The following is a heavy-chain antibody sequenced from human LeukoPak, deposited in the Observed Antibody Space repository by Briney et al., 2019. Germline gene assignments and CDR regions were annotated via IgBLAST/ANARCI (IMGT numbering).Heavy chain of an antibody. J-gene: IGHJ3*02. CDR1: GSISGYY. Sequence: SETLSLTCTVSGSISGYYWSWIRQPPGKGLEWIGYIYTSGSTNYNPSLESRVTISVDTSKNQFSLDLSSVTAADTAVYYCARQKCTSASRLTKNAFDIWGRGTMVTVSS. D-gene: IGHD2-2*01. V-gene: IGHV4-4*09. CDR2: IYTSGST. CDR3: ARQKCTSASRLTKNAFDI.